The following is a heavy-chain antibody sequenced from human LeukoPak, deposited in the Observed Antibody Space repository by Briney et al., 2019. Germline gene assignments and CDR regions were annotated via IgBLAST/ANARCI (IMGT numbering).Heavy chain of an antibody. V-gene: IGHV1-8*01. D-gene: IGHD3-22*01. Sequence: ASVEVSCKASGYTFTSYDINWVRQATGQGLEWMGWMNPNSGNTGYAQKFQGRVTMTRNTSISTAYMELSSLRSEDTAVYYCARGKRSRGYYYDSSGYYYCFDYWGQGTLVTVSS. J-gene: IGHJ4*02. CDR1: GYTFTSYD. CDR2: MNPNSGNT. CDR3: ARGKRSRGYYYDSSGYYYCFDY.